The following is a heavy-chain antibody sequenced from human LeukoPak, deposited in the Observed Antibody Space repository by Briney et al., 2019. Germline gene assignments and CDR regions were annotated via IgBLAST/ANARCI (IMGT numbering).Heavy chain of an antibody. Sequence: SSETLSLTCTVSGGSINGYYWTWIRQPPGKGLEWIGYIYYSGNTNYNPSLKSRASLSVHTSKNQFSLRLSSVTAADTAIYYCARRRLGDAFDVWGQGTMVAVSS. J-gene: IGHJ3*01. V-gene: IGHV4-59*08. CDR1: GGSINGYY. D-gene: IGHD3-16*01. CDR3: ARRRLGDAFDV. CDR2: IYYSGNT.